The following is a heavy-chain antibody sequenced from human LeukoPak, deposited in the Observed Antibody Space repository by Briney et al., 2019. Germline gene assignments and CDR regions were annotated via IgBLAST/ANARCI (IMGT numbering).Heavy chain of an antibody. CDR3: ARSDYGDYEGQYYFDY. D-gene: IGHD4-17*01. J-gene: IGHJ4*02. Sequence: SETLSLTCAVYGGSFSGYYWSWIRQPPGKGLDWIGEINHSGSTNYNPSLKSRVTISVDTSKNQFSLKVSSVTAADTAVYYCARSDYGDYEGQYYFDYWGQGTLVTVSS. CDR1: GGSFSGYY. CDR2: INHSGST. V-gene: IGHV4-34*01.